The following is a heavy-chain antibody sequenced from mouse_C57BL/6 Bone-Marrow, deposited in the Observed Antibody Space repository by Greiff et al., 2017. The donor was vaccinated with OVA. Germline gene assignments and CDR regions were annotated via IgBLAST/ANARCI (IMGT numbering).Heavy chain of an antibody. D-gene: IGHD2-14*01. CDR1: GFTFSSYA. V-gene: IGHV5-9-1*02. CDR2: ISSGGDYI. CDR3: TRERYTPMDY. J-gene: IGHJ4*01. Sequence: EVKLMESGEGLVKPGGSLKLSCAASGFTFSSYAMSWVRQTPEKRLEWVAYISSGGDYIYYADTVKGRCTISRDNARNTPYLQMSRLKSEDTAMYYCTRERYTPMDYWGQGTSVTVSS.